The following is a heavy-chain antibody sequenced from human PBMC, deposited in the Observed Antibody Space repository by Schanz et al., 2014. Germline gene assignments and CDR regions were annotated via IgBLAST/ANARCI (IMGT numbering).Heavy chain of an antibody. D-gene: IGHD3-22*01. CDR2: IIPILGIA. Sequence: QVQLVQSGAEVKKPGSSVKVSCKASGGTFSSYSISWVRQAPGQGLEWMGRIIPILGIANYAQKFQGRVTNTADKSTSTAYMDLSSLRPEDTAVYYCARSNYYDNSDYYNSFDYWGQGILVTVSS. J-gene: IGHJ4*02. CDR3: ARSNYYDNSDYYNSFDY. V-gene: IGHV1-69*02. CDR1: GGTFSSYS.